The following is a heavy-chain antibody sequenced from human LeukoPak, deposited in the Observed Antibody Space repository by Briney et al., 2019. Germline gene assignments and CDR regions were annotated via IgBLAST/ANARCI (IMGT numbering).Heavy chain of an antibody. J-gene: IGHJ5*02. CDR3: ARGWQINSSGGFVDP. D-gene: IGHD6-6*01. CDR1: GYGFTDYY. Sequence: ASLKVSCQASGYGFTDYYVHWIRQAPGQGLEWMGWINPSSGATIYGQKFQGRVTMTRDTFTTTAYMEIKSLVSHDTAVYYCARGWQINSSGGFVDPWGQGTLVTVSS. V-gene: IGHV1-2*02. CDR2: INPSSGAT.